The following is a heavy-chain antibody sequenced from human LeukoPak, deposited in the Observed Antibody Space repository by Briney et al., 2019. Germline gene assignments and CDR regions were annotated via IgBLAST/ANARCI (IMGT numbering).Heavy chain of an antibody. Sequence: GGSLRLSCAASGFTFSDYYMSWIRQAPGKGLEWVSYISSSGSTIYYADSVKGRFTISRDNAKNSLYLQMNSLRAEDTAVYYCARVKTYCSGGSCYSGDWFDPWGQGTLVTVSS. CDR2: ISSSGSTI. CDR3: ARVKTYCSGGSCYSGDWFDP. CDR1: GFTFSDYY. J-gene: IGHJ5*02. V-gene: IGHV3-11*01. D-gene: IGHD2-15*01.